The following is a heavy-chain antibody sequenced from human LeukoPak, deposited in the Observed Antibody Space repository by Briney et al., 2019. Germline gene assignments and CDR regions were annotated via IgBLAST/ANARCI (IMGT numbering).Heavy chain of an antibody. CDR1: GFTFSSYS. CDR3: ARDLGSSGWWGGFDF. D-gene: IGHD6-19*01. V-gene: IGHV3-21*01. CDR2: ISSSSSYI. Sequence: PGGSLRLSCAASGFTFSSYSMNWVRQAPGKGLEWVSSISSSSSYIYYADSVKGRFTISRDNAKNSLYLQMNSLRAEDTAVYYCARDLGSSGWWGGFDFWGQGTLVTVSS. J-gene: IGHJ4*02.